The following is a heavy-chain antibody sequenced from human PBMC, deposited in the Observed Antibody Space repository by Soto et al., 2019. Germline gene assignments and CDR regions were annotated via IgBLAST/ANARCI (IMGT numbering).Heavy chain of an antibody. V-gene: IGHV1-3*05. CDR1: GYTFTSYA. CDR3: ARGSGYYYWDDY. Sequence: QVQLVQSGAEEKKPGASVKVSCKASGYTFTSYAMHWVPQAPGQRLEWMGWINAGNGNTKYSQKFQGRVTITRDTSASTAYMVLSSLRSEDTAVYYCARGSGYYYWDDYWGQGTLVTVSS. D-gene: IGHD3-22*01. J-gene: IGHJ4*02. CDR2: INAGNGNT.